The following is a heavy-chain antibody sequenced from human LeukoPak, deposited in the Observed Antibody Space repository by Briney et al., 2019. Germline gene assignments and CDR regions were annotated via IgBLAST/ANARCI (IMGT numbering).Heavy chain of an antibody. CDR1: GGSISSYY. J-gene: IGHJ6*02. V-gene: IGHV4-59*01. CDR3: ARVGITMVRGVIITGFYYGMDV. D-gene: IGHD3-10*01. CDR2: IYYSGST. Sequence: PSETPSLTCTVSGGSISSYYWSWIRQPPGKGLEWIGYIYYSGSTNYNPSLKSRVTISVDTSKNQFSLKLSSVTAADTAVYYCARVGITMVRGVIITGFYYGMDVWGQGTTVTVSS.